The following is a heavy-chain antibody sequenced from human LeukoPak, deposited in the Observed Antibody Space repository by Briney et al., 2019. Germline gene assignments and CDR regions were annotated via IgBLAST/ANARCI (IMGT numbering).Heavy chain of an antibody. J-gene: IGHJ5*02. V-gene: IGHV4-38-2*02. Sequence: SETLSLTCTVSGYSISSGYYWGWIRQPPGKGLEWIGSIYHSGSTYYNPSLKSRVTISVDTSKNQFSLKLSSVTAADTAVYYCAQAQDIVVVVAAKGLNWFDPWGQGTLVTVSS. D-gene: IGHD2-15*01. CDR3: AQAQDIVVVVAAKGLNWFDP. CDR2: IYHSGST. CDR1: GYSISSGYY.